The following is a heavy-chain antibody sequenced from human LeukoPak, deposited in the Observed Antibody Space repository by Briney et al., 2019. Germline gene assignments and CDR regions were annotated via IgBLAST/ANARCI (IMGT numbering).Heavy chain of an antibody. CDR1: GYSISSGYY. V-gene: IGHV4-38-2*02. CDR3: ATQTSRYCSSTSCYGDAFDI. J-gene: IGHJ3*02. Sequence: SETLSLTCTVSGYSISSGYYWGWIRQPPGKGLEWIGSIYHSGSTYYNPSLKSRVTISVDTSKNQFSLKLSSVTAADTAVYYCATQTSRYCSSTSCYGDAFDIWGQGTMVTVSS. CDR2: IYHSGST. D-gene: IGHD2-2*01.